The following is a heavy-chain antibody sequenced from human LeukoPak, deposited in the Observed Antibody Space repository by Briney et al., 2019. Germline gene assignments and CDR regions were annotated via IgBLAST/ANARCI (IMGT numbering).Heavy chain of an antibody. D-gene: IGHD3-9*01. CDR1: GYTFTSYY. CDR3: ATRSLLGITISHTFDY. Sequence: GASVKVSCKASGYTFTSYYMHWVRQAPGQGLEWMGIINPSGGSTSYAQKFQGRVTMTRDMSTSTDYMELSSLRSEDTAVYYCATRSLLGITISHTFDYWGQGTLVTVSS. CDR2: INPSGGST. J-gene: IGHJ4*02. V-gene: IGHV1-46*01.